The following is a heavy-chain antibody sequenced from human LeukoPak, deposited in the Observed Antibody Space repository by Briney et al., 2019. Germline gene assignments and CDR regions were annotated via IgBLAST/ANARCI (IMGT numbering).Heavy chain of an antibody. D-gene: IGHD5-18*01. V-gene: IGHV1-2*02. Sequence: ASLKLSCKASGYTFTGYYMHWVRQAPGQGLEWMGWINPNGGGTNYAQKFQGRVTITRSTSISTAYMELSSLRSEDTAVYYCARGVGIRRPDYYYYYMDVWGKGTTVTVSS. J-gene: IGHJ6*03. CDR3: ARGVGIRRPDYYYYYMDV. CDR2: INPNGGGT. CDR1: GYTFTGYY.